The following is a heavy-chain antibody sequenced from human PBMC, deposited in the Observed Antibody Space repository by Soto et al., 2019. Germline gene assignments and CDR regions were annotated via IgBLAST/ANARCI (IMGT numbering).Heavy chain of an antibody. CDR2: ISRSSSTK. J-gene: IGHJ4*02. V-gene: IGHV3-48*01. Sequence: GGSLRLSCAASGFTFSSYSMNWVRQAPGKGLEWVSYISRSSSTKYYADSVKGRFTNARDNAKNSLYLQMNSLRAEDTAVYYCARDSRVATGLDYWGQGTLVTVSS. CDR3: ARDSRVATGLDY. CDR1: GFTFSSYS. D-gene: IGHD2-15*01.